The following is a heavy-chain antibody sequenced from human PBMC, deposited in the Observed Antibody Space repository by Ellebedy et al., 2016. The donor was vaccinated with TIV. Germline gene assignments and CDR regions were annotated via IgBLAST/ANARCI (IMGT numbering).Heavy chain of an antibody. J-gene: IGHJ3*01. Sequence: GESLKISXAASGFTFRIHAMAWVRQAPGKGLEWVSVVRGSDIDTSYADSVKGRFTVSRDNSKNTLLLQMNSLRAEDTAIYYCALSGYTGYDRPMWGQGTMVTVSS. V-gene: IGHV3-23*01. D-gene: IGHD5-12*01. CDR3: ALSGYTGYDRPM. CDR2: VRGSDIDT. CDR1: GFTFRIHA.